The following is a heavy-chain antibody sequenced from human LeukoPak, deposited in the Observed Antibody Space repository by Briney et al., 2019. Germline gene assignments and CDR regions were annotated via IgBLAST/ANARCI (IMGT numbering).Heavy chain of an antibody. CDR1: GFTFDDYG. CDR2: INWNGGST. CDR3: ARKESSSWQFDAFDI. D-gene: IGHD6-13*01. V-gene: IGHV3-20*01. J-gene: IGHJ3*02. Sequence: PGGSLRLSCAASGFTFDDYGMSWVRQAPGKGLEWVSGINWNGGSTGYADSVKGRFTISRDNAKNSLYLQMNSLRAEDTALYHCARKESSSWQFDAFDIWGQGTMVTVSS.